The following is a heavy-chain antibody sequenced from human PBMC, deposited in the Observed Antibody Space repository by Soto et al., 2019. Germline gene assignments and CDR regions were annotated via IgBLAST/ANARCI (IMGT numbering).Heavy chain of an antibody. V-gene: IGHV1-3*01. CDR1: GYTFTSYA. Sequence: QVQLVQSGAEVKKPGASVKVSCKASGYTFTSYAMHWVRQAPGQRLGWMGWFNAGNGNTKYSQKFQGRVTITRDTSASTAYMELSSLRSEDTAVYYCARKEGYGDYGRIDYWGQGTLVTVSS. D-gene: IGHD4-17*01. CDR2: FNAGNGNT. CDR3: ARKEGYGDYGRIDY. J-gene: IGHJ4*02.